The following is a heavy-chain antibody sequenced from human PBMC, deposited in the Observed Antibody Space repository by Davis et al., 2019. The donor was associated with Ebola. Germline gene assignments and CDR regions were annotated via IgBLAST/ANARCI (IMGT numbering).Heavy chain of an antibody. Sequence: PGGSLRLSCAASFFTFSTYSMSWVRQAPGKGLEWVSAISGSGGSTYYADSVKGRFTISRDNSKKTMYLQMNSLRAEDTAVYYCARSGLSFGVVKYHYGMDVWGKGTTVTVSS. CDR3: ARSGLSFGVVKYHYGMDV. V-gene: IGHV3-23*01. D-gene: IGHD3-3*01. J-gene: IGHJ6*04. CDR1: FFTFSTYS. CDR2: ISGSGGST.